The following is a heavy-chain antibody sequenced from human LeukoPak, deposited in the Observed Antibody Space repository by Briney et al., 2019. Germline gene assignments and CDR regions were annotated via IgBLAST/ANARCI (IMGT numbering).Heavy chain of an antibody. J-gene: IGHJ4*02. D-gene: IGHD2-8*01. CDR2: ITTTGDRI. Sequence: GGSLRLSCIASGSTFSRYEMNWVRQAPGKGLEWIAYITTTGDRIQYADSVKGRFTISRDNTKNSLYLQLNSLRADDTAIYYCVRDTKDYWGQGTLVTVSS. CDR3: VRDTKDY. CDR1: GSTFSRYE. V-gene: IGHV3-48*03.